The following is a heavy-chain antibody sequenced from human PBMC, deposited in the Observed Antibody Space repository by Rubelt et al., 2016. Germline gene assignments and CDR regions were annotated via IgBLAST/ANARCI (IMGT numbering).Heavy chain of an antibody. CDR2: ISAYNVNT. CDR1: GYTFTSYG. D-gene: IGHD6-6*01. J-gene: IGHJ4*02. Sequence: QVQLVQSGDEVKKPGASVKVSCKAAGYTFTSYGISWVRQAPGQGLEGRGWISAYNVNTNYAQNLPGRVTMTTDSSTSTAYMELRSLRSYDTAVYYCARERLAALDYWGQGTLVTVSS. V-gene: IGHV1-18*01. CDR3: ARERLAALDY.